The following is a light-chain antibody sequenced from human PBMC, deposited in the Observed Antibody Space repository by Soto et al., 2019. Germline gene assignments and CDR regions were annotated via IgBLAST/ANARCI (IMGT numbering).Light chain of an antibody. J-gene: IGKJ1*01. CDR2: GAS. Sequence: EIVLTQSPGTLSLSPGERATLSCRASQSVSSSYLAWYQQKPGQAPRLLIYGASSRATGIPDRFSGSGFGTDFTLTISRLEPEDFAVYYCQQYGSSPTFGQGTKVDI. CDR3: QQYGSSPT. V-gene: IGKV3-20*01. CDR1: QSVSSSY.